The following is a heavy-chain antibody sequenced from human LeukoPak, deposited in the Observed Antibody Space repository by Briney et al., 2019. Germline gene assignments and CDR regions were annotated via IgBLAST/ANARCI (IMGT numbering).Heavy chain of an antibody. CDR1: GFTFNNAW. CDR3: TSGTGTIDF. J-gene: IGHJ4*02. D-gene: IGHD2-8*02. CDR2: IKSRSDGGAT. V-gene: IGHV3-15*01. Sequence: PGGSLRLSCTASGFTFNNAWMSWVRQAPGKGLEWVGRIKSRSDGGATDYAAPVTGRFTISRDDSRNTLYLEMNSLKTEDTAVYYCTSGTGTIDFWGQGTLVTVSS.